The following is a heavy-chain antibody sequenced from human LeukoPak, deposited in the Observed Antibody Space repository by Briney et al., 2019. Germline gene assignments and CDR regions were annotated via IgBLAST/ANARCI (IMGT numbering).Heavy chain of an antibody. CDR3: ARAPGSAYYPYYYMDV. CDR1: GGSISNYY. V-gene: IGHV4-59*01. J-gene: IGHJ6*03. Sequence: SETLSLTCTVSGGSISNYYWSWIRQPPGKGLEWIGYIYYTGGTNYNPSLKSRVTISVDTSKNQFSLSLNSVTAADTAEYYCARAPGSAYYPYYYMDVWGKGTTVTVSS. CDR2: IYYTGGT. D-gene: IGHD6-19*01.